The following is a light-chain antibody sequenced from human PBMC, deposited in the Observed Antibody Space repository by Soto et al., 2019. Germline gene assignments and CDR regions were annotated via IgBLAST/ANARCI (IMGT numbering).Light chain of an antibody. CDR2: ETS. V-gene: IGKV1-39*01. CDR1: ESFSIY. J-gene: IGKJ4*01. CDR3: QQSYSAPLT. Sequence: DIRVTQSPSSLSASVGDTVTITCRASESFSIYLNWYQQKPGKAPKLLISETSTLQSEVPSRFSGSGSGTDFTLTVSSLQPEDFGTYYCQQSYSAPLTFCGGTKVDIK.